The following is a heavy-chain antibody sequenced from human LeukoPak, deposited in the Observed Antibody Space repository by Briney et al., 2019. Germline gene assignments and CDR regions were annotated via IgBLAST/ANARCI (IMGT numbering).Heavy chain of an antibody. V-gene: IGHV3-30*04. CDR1: GFTFSSYA. D-gene: IGHD6-19*01. Sequence: GGSLRLSCAASGFTFSSYAMHWVRQAPGKGLEWVAVISYDGSNKYYADSVKGRFTISRDNSKNTLYLQMNSLRAEDTAVYYCARDSSFGAVAGFFDYWGQGTLVTVSS. CDR3: ARDSSFGAVAGFFDY. J-gene: IGHJ4*02. CDR2: ISYDGSNK.